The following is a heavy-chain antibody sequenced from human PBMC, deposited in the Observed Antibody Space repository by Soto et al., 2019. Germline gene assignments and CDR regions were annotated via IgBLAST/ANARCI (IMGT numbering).Heavy chain of an antibody. CDR3: AKGGYCSSTSCYAYHYYGMDV. V-gene: IGHV3-30*18. Sequence: QVQLVESGGGVVQPGRSLRLSCAASGFTFSSYGMHWVRQAPGKGLEWVAVISYDGSNKYYADSVKGRFTISRDNSKNTLYLKMNSLRAEDTAVYYCAKGGYCSSTSCYAYHYYGMDVWCQGTTVTVSS. CDR1: GFTFSSYG. J-gene: IGHJ6*02. D-gene: IGHD2-2*01. CDR2: ISYDGSNK.